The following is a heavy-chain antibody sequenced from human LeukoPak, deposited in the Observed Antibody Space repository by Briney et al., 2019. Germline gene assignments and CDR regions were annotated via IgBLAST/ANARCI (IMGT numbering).Heavy chain of an antibody. CDR2: INTNTGNP. CDR1: GYTFTTYA. CDR3: ARDQSSSWTHYYYMDV. V-gene: IGHV7-4-1*02. J-gene: IGHJ6*03. D-gene: IGHD6-13*01. Sequence: ASVKVSCKVSGYTFTTYAMNWVRQAPGQGLEWMGWINTNTGNPTYAQGFTGRFVFSLDTSVSTAYLQISSLKAEDTAVYYCARDQSSSWTHYYYMDVWGKGTTVTVSS.